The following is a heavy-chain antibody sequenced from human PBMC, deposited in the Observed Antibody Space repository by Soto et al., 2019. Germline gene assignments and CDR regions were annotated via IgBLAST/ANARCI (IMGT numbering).Heavy chain of an antibody. CDR3: ARVDYSGYDRHYYYGMDV. D-gene: IGHD5-12*01. CDR2: IYHSGST. CDR1: GGSISSSNW. J-gene: IGHJ6*02. Sequence: QVPLQESGPGLVKPSGTLSLTCAVSGGSISSSNWWSWVRQPPGKGLEWIGEIYHSGSTNYNPSLKSRVTISVDKSKNQFSLKLSSVTAADTAVYYCARVDYSGYDRHYYYGMDVWGQGTTVTVSS. V-gene: IGHV4-4*02.